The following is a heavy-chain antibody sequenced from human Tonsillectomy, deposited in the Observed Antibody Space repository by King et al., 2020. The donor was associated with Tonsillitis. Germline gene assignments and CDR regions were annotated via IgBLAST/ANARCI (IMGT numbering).Heavy chain of an antibody. J-gene: IGHJ4*02. CDR1: GGSVSSGSYY. CDR2: IYYSGST. CDR3: ARESAVAGRFDY. D-gene: IGHD6-19*01. Sequence: VQLQESGPGLVKPSETLSLTCTVSGGSVSSGSYYWSWIRQPPGKGLEWIGYIYYSGSTNYNPSLKSRVTISVDTSKNQFSLKLSSVTAADTAVYYCARESAVAGRFDYWGQGTLVTVSS. V-gene: IGHV4-61*01.